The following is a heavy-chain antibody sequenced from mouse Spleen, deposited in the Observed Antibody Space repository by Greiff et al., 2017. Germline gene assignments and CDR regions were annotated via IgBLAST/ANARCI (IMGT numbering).Heavy chain of an antibody. CDR3: ARLRGSFFDD. V-gene: IGHV5-15*01. CDR1: GFTFSNYG. CDR2: ISNFACSI. Sequence: EVQLVESGAGFVKPGGSLKLSCAASGFTFSNYGMAWVRQAPGRGPEWVAFISNFACSIYYAHTFTDRFTISRENAKNTLYMEMSSLRSEETDMDYCARLRGSFFDDWGQGTTLTVSS. J-gene: IGHJ2*01.